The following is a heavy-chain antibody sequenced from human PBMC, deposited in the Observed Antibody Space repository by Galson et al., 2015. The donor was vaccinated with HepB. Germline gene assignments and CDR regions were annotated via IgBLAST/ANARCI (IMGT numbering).Heavy chain of an antibody. J-gene: IGHJ4*02. CDR1: GFTFSSYA. Sequence: SLRLSCAASGFTFSSYAMSWVRQAPGKGLEWVSAISGSGGSTYYADSVKGRFTISRDNSKNTLYLQMNSLRAEDTAVYYCAKASYYYDSSGLYYFDYWGQGTLVTVSS. V-gene: IGHV3-23*01. CDR3: AKASYYYDSSGLYYFDY. D-gene: IGHD3-22*01. CDR2: ISGSGGST.